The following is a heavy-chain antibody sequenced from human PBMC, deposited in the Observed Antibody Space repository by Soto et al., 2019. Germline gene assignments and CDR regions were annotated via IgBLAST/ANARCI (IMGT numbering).Heavy chain of an antibody. Sequence: SETLSLTCPVSGGSISSYYWSWIRQPPGKGLEWIGYIYYSGSTNYNPSLKSRVTISVDTSKNQFSLKLSSVTAADTAVYYCARGVAVADFDYWGQGTLVTVSS. CDR1: GGSISSYY. CDR2: IYYSGST. CDR3: ARGVAVADFDY. D-gene: IGHD6-19*01. V-gene: IGHV4-59*01. J-gene: IGHJ4*02.